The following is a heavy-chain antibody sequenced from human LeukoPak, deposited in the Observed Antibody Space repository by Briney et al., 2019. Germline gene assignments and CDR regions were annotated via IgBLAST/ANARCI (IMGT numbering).Heavy chain of an antibody. CDR1: GGSISSYY. CDR2: IYYSGST. D-gene: IGHD3-3*01. V-gene: IGHV4-59*01. CDR3: ARDIRSRPPYGMDV. J-gene: IGHJ6*02. Sequence: SETLSLTCTVSGGSISSYYWSWIWQPPGKGLEWIGYIYYSGSTNYNPSLKSRVTISVDTSKNQFSLKLSSVTAADTAVYYCARDIRSRPPYGMDVWGQGTTVTVSS.